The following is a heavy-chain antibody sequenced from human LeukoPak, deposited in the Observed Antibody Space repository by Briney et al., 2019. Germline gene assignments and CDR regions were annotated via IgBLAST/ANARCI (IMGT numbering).Heavy chain of an antibody. CDR1: GFIFSNYG. CDR2: TSGSSTTK. CDR3: ARVRVGYYFDY. V-gene: IGHV3-48*01. J-gene: IGHJ4*02. Sequence: GGSLRLSCAASGFIFSNYGMSWVRQAPGKGLEWVSFTSGSSTTKYYVDSVKGRFTISRDNAKNSLYLQMNSLRAEDTAVYYCARVRVGYYFDYWGQGTLVTVSS.